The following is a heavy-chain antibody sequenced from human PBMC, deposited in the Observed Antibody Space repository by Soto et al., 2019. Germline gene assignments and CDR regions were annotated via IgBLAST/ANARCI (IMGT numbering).Heavy chain of an antibody. CDR3: AERELAYGLDV. V-gene: IGHV1-69*01. Sequence: QVQLVQSGAEVKKPGSSVKVSCKASGGTFSRHAISWVRQAPGQGLEWMGGIVPIFGTANYAQKFQGRVTITANESTSTAYMELSSLRSEDTAVYYWAERELAYGLDVWGQGTTVTVSS. CDR2: IVPIFGTA. CDR1: GGTFSRHA. J-gene: IGHJ6*02.